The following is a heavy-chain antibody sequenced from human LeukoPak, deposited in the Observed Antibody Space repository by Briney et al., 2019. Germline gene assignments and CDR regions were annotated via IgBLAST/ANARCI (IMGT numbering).Heavy chain of an antibody. CDR1: GFTFSSYS. CDR3: ARDIYSSGWYPWDY. J-gene: IGHJ4*02. Sequence: PGGSLRLSCAASGFTFSSYSMNWVRQAPGKGLEWVSSISSSSSYIYYADSVKGRFTISRDNAKNSLYLQMNSLRAEDTAVYYCARDIYSSGWYPWDYWGRGTLATVSS. V-gene: IGHV3-21*01. CDR2: ISSSSSYI. D-gene: IGHD6-19*01.